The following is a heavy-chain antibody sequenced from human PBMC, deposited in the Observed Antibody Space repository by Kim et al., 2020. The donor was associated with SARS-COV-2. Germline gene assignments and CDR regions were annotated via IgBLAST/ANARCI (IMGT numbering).Heavy chain of an antibody. CDR3: ARDRSRRRFPNYYYYGMDV. Sequence: ASVKVSCKASGYTFTSYYMHWVRQAPGQGLEWMGIINPSGGSTSYAQKFQGRVTMTRDTSTSTVYMELSSLRSEDTAVYYCARDRSRRRFPNYYYYGMDVWGQGTTVTVSS. CDR2: INPSGGST. J-gene: IGHJ6*02. D-gene: IGHD3-3*01. CDR1: GYTFTSYY. V-gene: IGHV1-46*01.